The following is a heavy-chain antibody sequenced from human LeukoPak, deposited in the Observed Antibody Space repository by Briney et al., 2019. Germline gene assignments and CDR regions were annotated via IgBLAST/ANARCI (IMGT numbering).Heavy chain of an antibody. CDR2: IFHNGIT. J-gene: IGHJ4*02. CDR1: GGSVSTSDYY. CDR3: ARIFDS. Sequence: SEALSLTCTVSGGSVSTSDYYWGWIRQTPGKGLEWIGDIFHNGITNYNPSLKGRVTISIDTSNNQFSLRLPSVTAADTAVYYCARIFDSWGQGTLVTVSS. V-gene: IGHV4-39*07.